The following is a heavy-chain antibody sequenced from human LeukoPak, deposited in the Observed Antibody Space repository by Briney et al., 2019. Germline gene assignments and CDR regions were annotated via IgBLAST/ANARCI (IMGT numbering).Heavy chain of an antibody. V-gene: IGHV3-49*04. CDR2: ITSRAYGGTT. Sequence: GGSLRLSCTASEFTFGDYVMSWVRQAPGKGLEWVGFITSRAYGGTTEYAASVKGRFTISRDDSKSIAYLQMNSLKTEDTAVYYCTRTKGWQLVGGFDYWGQGTLVTVSS. CDR1: EFTFGDYV. CDR3: TRTKGWQLVGGFDY. D-gene: IGHD6-6*01. J-gene: IGHJ4*02.